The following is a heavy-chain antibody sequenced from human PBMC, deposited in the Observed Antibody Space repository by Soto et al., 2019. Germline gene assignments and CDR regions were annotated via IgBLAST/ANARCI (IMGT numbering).Heavy chain of an antibody. CDR1: GYTFTTYD. CDR2: INAGNGDT. V-gene: IGHV1-3*01. J-gene: IGHJ5*02. D-gene: IGHD2-2*01. CDR3: ATWGGAVVPDASNWFDP. Sequence: QVQLVQSGAEVKKPGASVKVSCKASGYTFTTYDMHWVRQAPGQRLEWMGWINAGNGDTAYSQKFQGRVTITRDTYAPPVYMEMSSLRFEATDVDYWATWGGAVVPDASNWFDPWGQGTLVTVSS.